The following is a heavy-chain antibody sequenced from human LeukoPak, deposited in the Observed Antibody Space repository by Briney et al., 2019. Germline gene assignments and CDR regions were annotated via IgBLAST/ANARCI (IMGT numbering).Heavy chain of an antibody. J-gene: IGHJ4*02. CDR3: AALAYCGGDCGSFDY. D-gene: IGHD2-21*01. Sequence: SVKVSCKASGFTFNSSAVQWVRQARGQRLEWIGWIVVGSGNTNYAQKFQERVTITRDMSTSTAYMELSSLRSEDSAVYYCAALAYCGGDCGSFDYWGQGTLVTVSS. V-gene: IGHV1-58*01. CDR2: IVVGSGNT. CDR1: GFTFNSSA.